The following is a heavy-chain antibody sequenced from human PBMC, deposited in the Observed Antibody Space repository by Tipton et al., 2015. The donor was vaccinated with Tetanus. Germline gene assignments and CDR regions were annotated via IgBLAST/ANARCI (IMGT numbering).Heavy chain of an antibody. CDR1: GGSISSSNYY. J-gene: IGHJ4*02. Sequence: TLSLTCTVSGGSISSSNYYWGWIRQPPGKGLEWIGYIYYSGSTNYNPSLKSRVTISVDTSKNQFSLKLSSVTAADTAVYYCASGSGSYYPDFWGQGTLVTVSS. D-gene: IGHD1-26*01. CDR2: IYYSGST. CDR3: ASGSGSYYPDF. V-gene: IGHV4-61*05.